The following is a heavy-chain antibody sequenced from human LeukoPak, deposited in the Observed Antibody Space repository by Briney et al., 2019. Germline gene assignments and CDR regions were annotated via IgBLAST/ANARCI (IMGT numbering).Heavy chain of an antibody. V-gene: IGHV3-21*01. CDR3: AREEEWYASGTYYKGFDS. J-gene: IGHJ4*02. CDR1: GFTFSNYN. Sequence: KAGGSLRLSCAASGFTFSNYNINWVRQAPGKGLEWVSCISTRSTYIYYADSVKGRFTISRDNAKNSLYLQMNSLRADDTAVYYCAREEEWYASGTYYKGFDSWGQGTLVTVSS. D-gene: IGHD3-10*01. CDR2: ISTRSTYI.